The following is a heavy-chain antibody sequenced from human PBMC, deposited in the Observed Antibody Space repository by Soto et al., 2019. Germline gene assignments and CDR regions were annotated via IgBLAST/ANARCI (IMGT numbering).Heavy chain of an antibody. CDR3: ARANALDYDILTGYYPYYFDY. J-gene: IGHJ4*02. Sequence: GGSLRLSXAASGFTVSSNYMSWVRQAPGKGLEWVSVIYSGGSTYYADSVKGRFTISRDNSKNTLYLQMNSLRAEDTAVYYCARANALDYDILTGYYPYYFDYWGQGTLVTVSS. CDR2: IYSGGST. D-gene: IGHD3-9*01. CDR1: GFTVSSNY. V-gene: IGHV3-53*01.